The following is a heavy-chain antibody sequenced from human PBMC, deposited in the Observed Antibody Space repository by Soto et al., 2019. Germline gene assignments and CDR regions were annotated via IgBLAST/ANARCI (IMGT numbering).Heavy chain of an antibody. J-gene: IGHJ6*02. CDR1: GFTFGDYA. CDR3: TRPTPILKDYYYYYGMDV. V-gene: IGHV3-49*03. CDR2: IRSKAYGGTT. D-gene: IGHD2-15*01. Sequence: PGGSLRLSCTASGFTFGDYAMSWFRQAPGKGLEWVGFIRSKAYGGTTEYAASVKGRFTISRDDSKSIAYLQMNSLKTEDTAVYYCTRPTPILKDYYYYYGMDVWGQGTTVTVSS.